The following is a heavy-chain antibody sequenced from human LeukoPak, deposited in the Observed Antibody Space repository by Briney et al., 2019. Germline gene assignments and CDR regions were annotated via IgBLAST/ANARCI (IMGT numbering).Heavy chain of an antibody. D-gene: IGHD4-11*01. Sequence: RASVKVSCKASGYTFTSDVISWVRQAPGRGLEWMGWISAYNGNTNYAQKLQGRVTMTTDTSTSTAYMELRSLRSDDTAVYYCARDRNSNYDYWGQGTLVTVSS. V-gene: IGHV1-18*01. CDR1: GYTFTSDV. CDR3: ARDRNSNYDY. CDR2: ISAYNGNT. J-gene: IGHJ4*02.